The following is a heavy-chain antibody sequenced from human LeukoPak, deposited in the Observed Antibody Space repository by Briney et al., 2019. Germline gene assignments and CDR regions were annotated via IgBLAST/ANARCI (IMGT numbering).Heavy chain of an antibody. CDR2: ISGSGGST. V-gene: IGHV3-23*01. CDR1: GFTFSSYA. Sequence: GGSLRLSCAASGFTFSSYAMSWVRQAPGKGLEWVSAISGSGGSTYYADSVKGRFTISRDNSKNTLYLQMNSLRAEDTAVYYCAKAVGYNWSGAQTYFDYWGQGTLVTVSS. J-gene: IGHJ4*02. D-gene: IGHD1-20*01. CDR3: AKAVGYNWSGAQTYFDY.